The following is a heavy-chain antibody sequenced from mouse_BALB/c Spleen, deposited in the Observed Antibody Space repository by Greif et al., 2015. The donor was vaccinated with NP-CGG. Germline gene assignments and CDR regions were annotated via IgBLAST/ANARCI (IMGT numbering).Heavy chain of an antibody. D-gene: IGHD2-1*01. CDR2: IWAGGST. CDR3: ARGGGNSYYAMDY. V-gene: IGHV2-9*02. CDR1: GFSLTSYG. Sequence: QVQLQQSGPGLVAPSQSLSITCTVSGFSLTSYGVHWVRQPPGKGLEWLGVIWAGGSTNYNSALMSRLSISKDNSKSQGFLKMNSLQTDDTAMYYCARGGGNSYYAMDYWGQGTSVTVSS. J-gene: IGHJ4*01.